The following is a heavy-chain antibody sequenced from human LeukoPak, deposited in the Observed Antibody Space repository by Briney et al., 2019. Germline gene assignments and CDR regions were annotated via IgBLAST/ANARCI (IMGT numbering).Heavy chain of an antibody. CDR1: GYTFTSHD. D-gene: IGHD1-1*01. Sequence: EASVKVSCKASGYTFTSHDINWVRQATGQGLEWMGWMNPNSANTGYAQKFQGRVTMTRDTSINTAYMELHSLRSEDTAVYYCARGYSPIIRTTGNDYWGQGTLVTVSS. V-gene: IGHV1-8*01. CDR3: ARGYSPIIRTTGNDY. CDR2: MNPNSANT. J-gene: IGHJ4*02.